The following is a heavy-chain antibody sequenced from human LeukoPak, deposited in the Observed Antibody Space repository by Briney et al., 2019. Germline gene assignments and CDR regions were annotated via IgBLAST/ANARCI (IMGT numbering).Heavy chain of an antibody. Sequence: RASVKVSCKASGGTFSSYAISWVRQAPGQGLEWMGGIIPIFGTANYAQKFQGRVTITAYESTSTAYMELSSLRSEDTAVYYCAREDCSGGSCYSSGLSFAFDIWGQGTMVTVSS. CDR2: IIPIFGTA. CDR3: AREDCSGGSCYSSGLSFAFDI. D-gene: IGHD2-15*01. CDR1: GGTFSSYA. V-gene: IGHV1-69*13. J-gene: IGHJ3*02.